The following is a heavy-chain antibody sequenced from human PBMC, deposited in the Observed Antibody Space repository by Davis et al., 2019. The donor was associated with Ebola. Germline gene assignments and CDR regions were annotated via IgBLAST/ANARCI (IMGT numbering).Heavy chain of an antibody. Sequence: GESLKISCKGSGYSFNSYWIGWVRQMPGKGLEWMGIIYPGDSDTRYSPSFQGQVTISADKSISTAYLQWSSLKASDTAMYYCARRVRLSYWYFDLWGRGTLVTVSS. CDR1: GYSFNSYW. V-gene: IGHV5-51*01. CDR3: ARRVRLSYWYFDL. CDR2: IYPGDSDT. J-gene: IGHJ2*01. D-gene: IGHD2-21*01.